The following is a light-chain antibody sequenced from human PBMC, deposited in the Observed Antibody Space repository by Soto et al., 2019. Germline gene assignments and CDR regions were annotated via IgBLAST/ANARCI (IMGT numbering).Light chain of an antibody. Sequence: QSVLTQPASVSGSPGQSITISCAGTSTDVGSYNFVSWFQQHPGKVPKLMIYEVTNRPSGVSDRFSGSKSGNTASLTISGLQPGDEADYYCSSYSSGSTLVVFGGGTQLTVL. CDR3: SSYSSGSTLVV. CDR1: STDVGSYNF. CDR2: EVT. J-gene: IGLJ2*01. V-gene: IGLV2-14*01.